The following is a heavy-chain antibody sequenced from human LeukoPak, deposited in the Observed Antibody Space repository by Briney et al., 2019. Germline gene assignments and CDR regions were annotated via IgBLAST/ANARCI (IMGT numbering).Heavy chain of an antibody. CDR1: GFTFSTYA. D-gene: IGHD3-22*01. CDR3: ARPHDSSGYYHYWFDY. Sequence: GGSLRLSCAASGFTFSTYAMSWVRQAPGKGLEWVSSLSGGGAATSYADSVKGRFTISRDNSKNTLYLQMNSLRAEDTAVYYCARPHDSSGYYHYWFDYWGQGTLVTVSS. V-gene: IGHV3-23*01. J-gene: IGHJ4*02. CDR2: LSGGGAAT.